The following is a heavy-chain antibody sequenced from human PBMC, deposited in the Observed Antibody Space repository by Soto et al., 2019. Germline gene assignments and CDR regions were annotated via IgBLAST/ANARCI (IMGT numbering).Heavy chain of an antibody. Sequence: EVQLVESGGGLVKPGGSLRLSCAASGFTFSNAWMNWVRQAPGKGLEWVGRIKSKTDGGTTDYAAPVKGRFTISRDDSKNTLYLQMNSLKTEDTAVYYCTTDSNASIFGVVSPFDYWGQGTLVTVSS. CDR2: IKSKTDGGTT. D-gene: IGHD3-3*01. CDR1: GFTFSNAW. V-gene: IGHV3-15*07. J-gene: IGHJ4*02. CDR3: TTDSNASIFGVVSPFDY.